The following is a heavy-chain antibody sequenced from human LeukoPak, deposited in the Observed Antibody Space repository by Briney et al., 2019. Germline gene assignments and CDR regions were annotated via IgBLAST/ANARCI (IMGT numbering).Heavy chain of an antibody. Sequence: PSETLSLTCAVYGGSFSGYYWSWIRQPPGKGLEWIGEINHSGSTNYNPSLKSRVTISVDTSKNQFSLKLSSVTAADTAVYYCARGRYYYGSGSSGNWFDPWGQGTLVTVSP. CDR2: INHSGST. CDR1: GGSFSGYY. J-gene: IGHJ5*02. V-gene: IGHV4-34*01. D-gene: IGHD3-10*01. CDR3: ARGRYYYGSGSSGNWFDP.